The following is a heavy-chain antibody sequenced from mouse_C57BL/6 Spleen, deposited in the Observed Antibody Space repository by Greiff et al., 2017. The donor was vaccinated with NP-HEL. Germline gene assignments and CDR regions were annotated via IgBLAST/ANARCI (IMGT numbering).Heavy chain of an antibody. J-gene: IGHJ2*01. V-gene: IGHV1-26*01. CDR3: AREGGRYYFDY. Sequence: EVQLQRSGPELVKPGASVKISCKASGYTFTDYYMNWVKQSHGKSLEWIGDINPNNGGTSYNQKFKGKATLTVDKSSSTAYMELRSLTSEDSAVYYCAREGGRYYFDYWGQGTTLTVSS. CDR2: INPNNGGT. CDR1: GYTFTDYY.